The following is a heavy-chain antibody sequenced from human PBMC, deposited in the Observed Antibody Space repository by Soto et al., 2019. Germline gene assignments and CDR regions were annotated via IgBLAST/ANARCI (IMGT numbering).Heavy chain of an antibody. CDR3: ARALIRSLDWIPENYYYGMDV. CDR2: INPNSGGT. J-gene: IGHJ6*02. D-gene: IGHD3-3*01. V-gene: IGHV1-2*02. CDR1: GHTFSAYY. Sequence: GASVKVSCKPSGHTFSAYYIHWVRQAPGQGLEWMGWINPNSGGTNYAQKFQGRVTMTRDTSSRTVYMELSRLTSDDTAVYYCARALIRSLDWIPENYYYGMDVWGQGTTVTVSS.